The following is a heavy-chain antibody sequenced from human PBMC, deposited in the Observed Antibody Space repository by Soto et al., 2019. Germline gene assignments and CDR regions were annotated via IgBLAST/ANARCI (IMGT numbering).Heavy chain of an antibody. CDR3: AKGDNLGPKTGYAFDP. CDR1: GDSVSSNTAS. J-gene: IGHJ5*02. D-gene: IGHD2-2*01. Sequence: SQTLSLTCAISGDSVSSNTASWNWIRQSPSRGLEWLGRTYFRSKWYNDYTVSVKSRIIINSDTSNHQFSLQLNSVTPEDTAVYFCAKGDNLGPKTGYAFDPWGQGTMVTVSS. V-gene: IGHV6-1*01. CDR2: TYFRSKWYN.